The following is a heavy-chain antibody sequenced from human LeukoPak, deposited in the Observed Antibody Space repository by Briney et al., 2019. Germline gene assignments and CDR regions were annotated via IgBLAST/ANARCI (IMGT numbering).Heavy chain of an antibody. D-gene: IGHD1-26*01. CDR2: ITASGTAM. CDR3: ASSGSYRFDY. J-gene: IGHJ4*02. CDR1: GFTFSNYW. Sequence: PGGSLRLSCAASGFTFSNYWMSWVRQAPGKGLEWVSHITASGTAMFYADSVKGRFTISRDNAKNSLYLQMNSLRDEDTAVYYCASSGSYRFDYWGRGTLVTVSS. V-gene: IGHV3-48*02.